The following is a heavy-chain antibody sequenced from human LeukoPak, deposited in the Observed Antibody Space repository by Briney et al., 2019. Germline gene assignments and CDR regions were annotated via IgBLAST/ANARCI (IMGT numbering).Heavy chain of an antibody. CDR1: GGSISSSSYY. CDR3: ARLSIAAASHYYFDY. J-gene: IGHJ4*02. Sequence: SETLSLTCTVSGGSISSSSYYWGWIRQPPGQELEWIGSIYYSGSTYYNPSLKSRVTISVDTSKNQFSLKLSSVTAADTAVYYCARLSIAAASHYYFDYWGQGTLVTVSS. CDR2: IYYSGST. D-gene: IGHD6-13*01. V-gene: IGHV4-39*01.